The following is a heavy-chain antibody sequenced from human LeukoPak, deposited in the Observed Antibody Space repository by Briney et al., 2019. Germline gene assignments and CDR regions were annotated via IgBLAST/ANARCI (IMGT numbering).Heavy chain of an antibody. J-gene: IGHJ4*02. CDR1: GGSISSYY. CDR2: LYYSGNI. V-gene: IGHV4-59*01. D-gene: IGHD4-23*01. Sequence: PSETLSLTCTVSGGSISSYYWSWIRQPPGKGLEWIGYLYYSGNINYNPSLKSRVTISEDTSKNQFSLKVSSVTAADTAVYYCARKTAYGGHDYWGPGTLVTVSS. CDR3: ARKTAYGGHDY.